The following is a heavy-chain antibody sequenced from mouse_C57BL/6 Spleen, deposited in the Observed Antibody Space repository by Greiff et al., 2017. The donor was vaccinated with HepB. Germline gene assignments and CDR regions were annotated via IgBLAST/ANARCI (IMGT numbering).Heavy chain of an antibody. CDR3: ARSYYSNLDYAMDY. J-gene: IGHJ4*01. CDR2: ISSGSSTI. CDR1: GFTFSDYG. D-gene: IGHD2-5*01. V-gene: IGHV5-17*01. Sequence: EVKLMESGGGLVKPGGSLKLSCAASGFTFSDYGMHWVRQAPEKGLEWVAYISSGSSTIYYADTVKGRFTISRDNAKNTLFLQMTSLRSEDTAMYYCARSYYSNLDYAMDYWGQGTSVTVSS.